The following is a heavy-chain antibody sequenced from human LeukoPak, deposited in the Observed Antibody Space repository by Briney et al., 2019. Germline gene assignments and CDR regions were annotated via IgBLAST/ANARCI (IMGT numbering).Heavy chain of an antibody. Sequence: PSETLSLTCTVSTASLSPFFWNWIRQSPGKGFEWIGYVSYSGTSTYNPSLRSRVTISIDTSKNQFSLNLSSVTAADTALYYCARGRRFHASGTYSSAAPDYWGQGILVTVSS. V-gene: IGHV4-59*01. CDR3: ARGRRFHASGTYSSAAPDY. CDR2: VSYSGTS. D-gene: IGHD3-10*01. J-gene: IGHJ4*02. CDR1: TASLSPFF.